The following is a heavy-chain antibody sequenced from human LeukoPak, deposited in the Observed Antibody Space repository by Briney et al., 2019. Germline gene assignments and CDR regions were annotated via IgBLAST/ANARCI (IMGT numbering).Heavy chain of an antibody. V-gene: IGHV3-7*01. CDR3: ASSDYYYMDV. CDR1: EFTFSSYW. Sequence: GGSLRLSCAASEFTFSSYWMSWVRQAPGKGLEWVANIKQDGSEKYYVDSVKGRFTISRDNAKNSLYLQMNSLRVEDTAVYYCASSDYYYMDVWGKGTTDTVSS. J-gene: IGHJ6*03. CDR2: IKQDGSEK.